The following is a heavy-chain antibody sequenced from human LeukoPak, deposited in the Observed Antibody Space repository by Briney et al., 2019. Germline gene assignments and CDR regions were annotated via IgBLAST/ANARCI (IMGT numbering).Heavy chain of an antibody. V-gene: IGHV1-2*02. Sequence: ASVKVSCKASGYTFTGYYIHWVRQAPGQGLEWMGWINPNSGGTNYAQEFQGRVTMTRDTSISTAYMELSRLRSDDTAMYYCARSSGWKYNIDYWGQGTLVTVSS. J-gene: IGHJ4*02. CDR3: ARSSGWKYNIDY. D-gene: IGHD6-19*01. CDR2: INPNSGGT. CDR1: GYTFTGYY.